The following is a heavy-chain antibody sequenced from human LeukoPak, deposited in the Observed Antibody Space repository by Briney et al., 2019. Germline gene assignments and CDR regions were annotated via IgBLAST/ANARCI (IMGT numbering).Heavy chain of an antibody. CDR1: GFTVSSNY. CDR2: IYSGGST. J-gene: IGHJ5*02. CDR3: AKDGTCSSTSCYPTGFDP. Sequence: GGSLRLSCAASGFTVSSNYMSWVRQAPGKGLEWVSVIYSGGSTYYADSVKGRFTISRDNSKNTLYLQMNSLRAEDTAVYYCAKDGTCSSTSCYPTGFDPWGQGTLVTVSS. D-gene: IGHD2-2*01. V-gene: IGHV3-53*01.